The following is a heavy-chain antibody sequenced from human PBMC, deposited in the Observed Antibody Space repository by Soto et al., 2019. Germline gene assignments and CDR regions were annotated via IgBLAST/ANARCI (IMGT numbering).Heavy chain of an antibody. CDR1: GGSFSGYY. CDR3: ASSAHFCSGSDY. CDR2: LNHSGST. J-gene: IGHJ4*02. Sequence: QVQLQQWGAGLLKPSETLSLTCAVYGGSFSGYYWSWIRQPPGKGLEWIGELNHSGSTNYNPSLKSRITISVYTAKNQFSLKLSSVTAADTAVYYCASSAHFCSGSDYWGQGTLVTVSS. D-gene: IGHD3-3*02. V-gene: IGHV4-34*01.